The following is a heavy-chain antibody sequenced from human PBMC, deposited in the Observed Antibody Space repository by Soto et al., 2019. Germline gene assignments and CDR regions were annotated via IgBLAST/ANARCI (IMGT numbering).Heavy chain of an antibody. Sequence: PGGSLRLSCEASGFAFDVHGMHWVRQVPGRGLEWVASITSHRVYIWYADTVRGRFTISRDNAKRSVYLQMSGLRDDDTAVYYRARGVFYDESGHYLRLVFDYWAQGALGTVSS. CDR1: GFAFDVHG. D-gene: IGHD3-22*01. J-gene: IGHJ4*02. CDR2: ITSHRVYI. CDR3: ARGVFYDESGHYLRLVFDY. V-gene: IGHV3-21*01.